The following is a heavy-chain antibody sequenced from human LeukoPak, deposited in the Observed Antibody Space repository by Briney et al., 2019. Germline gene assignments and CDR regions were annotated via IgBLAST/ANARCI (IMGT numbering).Heavy chain of an antibody. CDR2: VDYSGST. CDR1: GGSISSYY. D-gene: IGHD4-23*01. CDR3: ARLNGGN. Sequence: SETLSLTCTVSGGSISSYYLSWIRQPPGKGLEWLAYVDYSGSTAYNPSLNGRVAISPDTSKNQFSLKLRSVTAADTAVYYCARLNGGNWGPGILVTVSS. J-gene: IGHJ4*02. V-gene: IGHV4-59*08.